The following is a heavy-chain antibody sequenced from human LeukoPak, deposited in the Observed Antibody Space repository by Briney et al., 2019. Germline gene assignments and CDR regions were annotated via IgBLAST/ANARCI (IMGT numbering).Heavy chain of an antibody. D-gene: IGHD3-10*01. CDR1: RYTFTSYY. J-gene: IGHJ4*02. CDR2: INPNIGGT. Sequence: ASVKVSCKASRYTFTSYYMHWVRQAPGQGRGWMGWINPNIGGTNYAQKFQGSVTMTRATSITTAYMERSRLRSDDTAVYHCARDQGLLWFGELVDYWGQGTLVTVS. V-gene: IGHV1-2*02. CDR3: ARDQGLLWFGELVDY.